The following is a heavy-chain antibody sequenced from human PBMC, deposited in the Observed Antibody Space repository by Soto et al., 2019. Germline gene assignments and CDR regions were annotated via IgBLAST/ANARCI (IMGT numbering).Heavy chain of an antibody. CDR2: TYYRSKWYN. CDR3: ARQRSGSQYYGLDV. Sequence: PSQTLSLTCAISGDSVSSNSAAWNWIRQSPSRGLEWLGRTYYRSKWYNDYAVPVKSRISINPDTSKNEFSLQLNSVNPEDTAVYYCARQRSGSQYYGLDVWGQGTTVTVSS. V-gene: IGHV6-1*01. CDR1: GDSVSSNSAA. D-gene: IGHD3-10*01. J-gene: IGHJ6*02.